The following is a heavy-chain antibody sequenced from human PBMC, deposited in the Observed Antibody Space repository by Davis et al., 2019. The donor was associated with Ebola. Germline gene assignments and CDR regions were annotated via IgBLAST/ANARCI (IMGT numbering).Heavy chain of an antibody. Sequence: MPSETLSLTCAVYGGSFSGYYWSWIRQPPGKGLEWIGYIHDSGNTNYNPSLRSRVLISLDTSKNQFSLKMNSVTAADTATYYCASGIFGVTYYFDHWGKGALVTVSS. V-gene: IGHV4-34*01. CDR1: GGSFSGYY. J-gene: IGHJ4*02. D-gene: IGHD3-3*01. CDR2: IHDSGNT. CDR3: ASGIFGVTYYFDH.